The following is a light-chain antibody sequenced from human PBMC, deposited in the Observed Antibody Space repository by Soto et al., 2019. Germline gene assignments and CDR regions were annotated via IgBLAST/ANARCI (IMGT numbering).Light chain of an antibody. J-gene: IGLJ7*01. V-gene: IGLV2-23*02. CDR3: CAYAGTSTHTV. CDR2: EVS. Sequence: QSALTQPASVSGSPGQSITISCTGTSSDVGSYNLVSWYQQHPGKAPKLMISEVSKRPSGISDRFSGSKSGSTASLTISGLQAEDEADYYCCAYAGTSTHTVFGGGTQLPVL. CDR1: SSDVGSYNL.